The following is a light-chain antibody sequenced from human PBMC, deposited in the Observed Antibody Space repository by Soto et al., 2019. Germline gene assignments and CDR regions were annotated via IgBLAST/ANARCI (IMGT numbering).Light chain of an antibody. J-gene: IGKJ1*01. CDR2: GAS. V-gene: IGKV3-20*01. Sequence: EIVWTQSPGTLSLSPGERATLSCRASQSVSSSYLAWYQQKPGQAPRLLIYGASSRATGIPDRFSGSGSGTDFTLTISRLEPEDFAVYYCQQYDSSPVTFGQGTKVEIK. CDR1: QSVSSSY. CDR3: QQYDSSPVT.